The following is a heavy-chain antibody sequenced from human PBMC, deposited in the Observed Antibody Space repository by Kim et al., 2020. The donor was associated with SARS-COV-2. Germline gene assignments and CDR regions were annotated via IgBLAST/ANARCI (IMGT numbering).Heavy chain of an antibody. J-gene: IGHJ6*02. V-gene: IGHV3-23*01. CDR1: GFTFSSYA. D-gene: IGHD3-10*01. CDR3: AKDPPSALWFGELSDYYYGMDV. Sequence: GGSLRLSCAASGFTFSSYAMSWVRQAPGKGLEWVSAISGSGGSTYYADSVKGRFTISRDNSKNTLYLQMNSLRAEDTAVYYCAKDPPSALWFGELSDYYYGMDVWGQGTTVTVSS. CDR2: ISGSGGST.